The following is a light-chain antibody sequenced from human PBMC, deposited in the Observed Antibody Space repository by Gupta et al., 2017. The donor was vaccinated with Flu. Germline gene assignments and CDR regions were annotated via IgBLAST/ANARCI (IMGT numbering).Light chain of an antibody. CDR1: QSLRGY. V-gene: IGKV3-11*01. CDR3: QQRSNAPPLT. J-gene: IGKJ4*01. CDR2: DVS. Sequence: DSATLSCRASQSLRGYLAWYQQRPGQSPRLLIYDVSVRATGIPVRFSGSGSGTDFTLTISTLEPEDFGVYYCQQRSNAPPLTFGGGTRVEIK.